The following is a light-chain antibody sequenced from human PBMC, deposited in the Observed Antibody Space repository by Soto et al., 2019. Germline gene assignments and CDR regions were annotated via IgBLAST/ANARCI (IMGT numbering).Light chain of an antibody. J-gene: IGLJ2*01. V-gene: IGLV2-14*01. CDR2: DVS. CDR3: SSYTSSSPKV. Sequence: QSALTQPASVSGSPGQAITISCTGTSSDVGVYNYVSWYQQHPGKAPKLMIYDVSNRPSGVSNRFSGSKSGNTASLTSSGLQAEDEADYYCSSYTSSSPKVFGGGTTLTVL. CDR1: SSDVGVYNY.